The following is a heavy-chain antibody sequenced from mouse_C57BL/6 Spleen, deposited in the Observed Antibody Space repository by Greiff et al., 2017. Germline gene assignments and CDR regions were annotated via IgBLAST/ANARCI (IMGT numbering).Heavy chain of an antibody. J-gene: IGHJ1*03. V-gene: IGHV5-17*01. D-gene: IGHD1-1*01. CDR1: GFTFSDYG. CDR2: ISSGSSTI. CDR3: ARNYGSSYWYFDV. Sequence: EVHLVESGGGLVKPGGSLKLSCAASGFTFSDYGMHWVRQAPEKGLEWVAYISSGSSTIYYADTVKGRFTISRDNAKNTLSLQMTSLRSEDTAMYYCARNYGSSYWYFDVWGTGTTVTVSS.